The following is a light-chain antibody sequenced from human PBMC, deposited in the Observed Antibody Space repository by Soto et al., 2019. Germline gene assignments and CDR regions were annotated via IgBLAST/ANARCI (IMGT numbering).Light chain of an antibody. CDR2: GAS. V-gene: IGKV3-20*01. CDR1: QSVSSSS. Sequence: EIVLTQSPGTLSLSPGDRATLSCRASQSVSSSSLAWYQQKPGQAPRLLIYGASIRATGLPDRFSGSGSGTDFTLTISSLEPEDFAVYYCQQYGSSPLTFGQGTKVEIK. J-gene: IGKJ1*01. CDR3: QQYGSSPLT.